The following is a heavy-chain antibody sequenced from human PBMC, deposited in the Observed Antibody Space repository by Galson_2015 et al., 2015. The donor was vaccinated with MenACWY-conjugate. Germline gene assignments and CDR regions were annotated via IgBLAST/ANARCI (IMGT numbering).Heavy chain of an antibody. D-gene: IGHD2/OR15-2a*01. CDR1: GGSASSRGYY. V-gene: IGHV4-61*08. J-gene: IGHJ4*02. CDR2: IYDSGTT. CDR3: AREFSY. Sequence: ETLSLTCTVSGGSASSRGYYWTWIRQPPGKGLAWIGLIYDSGTTKYNPSLKGRVTISLDTSKNQVSLKLSSVTAADTAVYYCAREFSYWGQGTLVTVSS.